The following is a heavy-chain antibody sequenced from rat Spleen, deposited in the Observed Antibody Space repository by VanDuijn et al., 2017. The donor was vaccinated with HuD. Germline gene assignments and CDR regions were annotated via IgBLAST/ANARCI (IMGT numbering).Heavy chain of an antibody. V-gene: IGHV3-1*01. D-gene: IGHD4-1*01. Sequence: EMQLQESGPGLVKPSQSLSLTCSVTGYSITSNYWAWIRKFPGNKMEWIGHITYSGSTGYNPSLKSRISITRDTSKNQFFLQLNSVTTEDTATYYCARGGGYDYWGQGVMVTVSS. CDR2: ITYSGST. CDR1: GYSITSNY. J-gene: IGHJ2*01. CDR3: ARGGGYDY.